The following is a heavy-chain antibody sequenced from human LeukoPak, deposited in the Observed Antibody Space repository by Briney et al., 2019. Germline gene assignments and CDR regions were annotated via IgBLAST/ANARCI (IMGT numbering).Heavy chain of an antibody. V-gene: IGHV3-23*01. CDR1: GFTFSSYA. CDR3: AKDQKSIAATGYDY. D-gene: IGHD6-13*01. J-gene: IGHJ4*02. Sequence: RAGGSLRLSCAASGFTFSSYAMTWVRQAPGKGLEWVSTISGSGGSTYYADSVKGRFTISRDNSKNTLFLQMNSLRADDTAVYFCAKDQKSIAATGYDYWGQGTRVTVSS. CDR2: ISGSGGST.